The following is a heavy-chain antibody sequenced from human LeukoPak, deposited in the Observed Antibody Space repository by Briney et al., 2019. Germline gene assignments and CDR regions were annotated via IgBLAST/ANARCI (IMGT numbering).Heavy chain of an antibody. CDR2: IYYSGST. CDR3: ASKYCSGGSCYSPGYWYFDL. CDR1: GGSISSYY. V-gene: IGHV4-59*01. Sequence: PSETLSLTCTVSGGSISSYYWSWIRQPPGKGLEWIGYIYYSGSTNYNPSLKSRVTISVDTSKNQFSLKLSSVTAADTAVYYCASKYCSGGSCYSPGYWYFDLWGRGTLVTVSS. J-gene: IGHJ2*01. D-gene: IGHD2-15*01.